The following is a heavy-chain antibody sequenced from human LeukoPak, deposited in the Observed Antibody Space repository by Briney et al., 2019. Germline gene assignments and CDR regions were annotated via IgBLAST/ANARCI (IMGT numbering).Heavy chain of an antibody. D-gene: IGHD5-12*01. J-gene: IGHJ4*02. V-gene: IGHV3-74*01. CDR2: INSDGMST. CDR3: ARDGSGYSGGLGY. Sequence: GGSLRLSCAASGFTFSSYWMHWVRPAPGKGLVWVSRINSDGMSTTYADSVKGRFTISRDNARNTVYMQMSSLRAEDTAVYYCARDGSGYSGGLGYWGQGTLVTVSS. CDR1: GFTFSSYW.